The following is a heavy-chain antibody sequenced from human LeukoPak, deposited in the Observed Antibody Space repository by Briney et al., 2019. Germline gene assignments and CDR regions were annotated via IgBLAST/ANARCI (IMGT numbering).Heavy chain of an antibody. CDR1: GYTFTSYG. J-gene: IGHJ3*02. CDR3: ARKGYCSGGSCFGHDAFDI. V-gene: IGHV1-18*01. Sequence: GASVKVSCKASGYTFTSYGISWVRQAPGQGLEWMGWISAYNGNTNYAQKLQGRVTMTTDTSTSTAYMELRSLRSDDTAVYYCARKGYCSGGSCFGHDAFDIWGQGTMVTVSS. CDR2: ISAYNGNT. D-gene: IGHD2-15*01.